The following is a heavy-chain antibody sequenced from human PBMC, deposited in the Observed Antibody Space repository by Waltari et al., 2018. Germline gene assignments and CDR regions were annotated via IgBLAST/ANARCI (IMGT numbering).Heavy chain of an antibody. Sequence: QVQLQESGPGLVKPSQTLSLTCPVSGGSISSGSYYWSWIRQPAGKGLEWIGRIYTSGSTNYNPSLKSRVTISVDTSKNQFSLKLSSVTAADTAVYYCARGGGYVNYWGQGTLVTVSS. CDR1: GGSISSGSYY. CDR3: ARGGGYVNY. J-gene: IGHJ4*02. CDR2: IYTSGST. D-gene: IGHD5-12*01. V-gene: IGHV4-61*02.